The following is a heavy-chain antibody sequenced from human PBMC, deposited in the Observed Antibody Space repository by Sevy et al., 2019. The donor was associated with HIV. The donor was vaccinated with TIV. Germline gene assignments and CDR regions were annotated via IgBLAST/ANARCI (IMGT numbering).Heavy chain of an antibody. J-gene: IGHJ4*02. CDR2: VSARNGDT. CDR3: ARAYCSGGRCYSLAY. V-gene: IGHV1-18*01. D-gene: IGHD2-15*01. Sequence: ASVKVSCKASGYTFNTYRISWVRQAPGQGLELMGWVSARNGDTNYAQKFQGRVTMITDTSTSTAYMDLGGLGSNDTAIYYCARAYCSGGRCYSLAYWGQGTLVTVSS. CDR1: GYTFNTYR.